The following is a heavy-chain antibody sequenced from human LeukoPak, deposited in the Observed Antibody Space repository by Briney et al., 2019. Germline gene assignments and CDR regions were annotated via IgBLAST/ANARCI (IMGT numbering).Heavy chain of an antibody. D-gene: IGHD3-3*01. J-gene: IGHJ4*02. CDR3: AKDLRPQRWGDFRGY. V-gene: IGHV3-23*01. CDR1: GFTSSSYA. CDR2: ISGSGGST. Sequence: PGGSLRLSCAASGFTSSSYAGSSGRPASGKGRWWVSTISGSGGSTDYAVSVKGRFTISRDNSKNTLYLQMNSLRAEDTAVYYCAKDLRPQRWGDFRGYWGQGTLVTVSS.